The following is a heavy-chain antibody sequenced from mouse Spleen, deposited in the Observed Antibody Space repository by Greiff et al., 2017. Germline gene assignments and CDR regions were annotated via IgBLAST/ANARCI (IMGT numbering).Heavy chain of an antibody. J-gene: IGHJ3*01. D-gene: IGHD2-10*01. CDR2: ISSGSSTI. CDR3: ASGAYYGNSWFAY. V-gene: IGHV5-17*01. Sequence: EVMLVESGGGLVKPGGSLKLSCAASGFTFSDYGMHWVRQAPEKGLEWVAYISSGSSTIYYADTVKGRFTISRDNAKNTLFLQMTSLRSEDTAMYYCASGAYYGNSWFAYWGQGTLVTVSA. CDR1: GFTFSDYG.